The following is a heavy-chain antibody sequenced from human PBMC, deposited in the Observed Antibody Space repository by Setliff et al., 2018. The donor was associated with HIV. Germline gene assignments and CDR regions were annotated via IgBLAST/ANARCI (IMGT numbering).Heavy chain of an antibody. CDR3: AKAWGSGYPSFESALMFDV. V-gene: IGHV4-4*02. D-gene: IGHD3-3*01. J-gene: IGHJ6*02. Sequence: PSETLSLTCAVSGGSISSSNWWSWVRQPPGKGLEWIGEIYHSGSTNYNPSLKSRVMMSIDKSQNQFSLNLTSVTAADTAIYYCAKAWGSGYPSFESALMFDVWGHGTTVTVSS. CDR1: GGSISSSNW. CDR2: IYHSGST.